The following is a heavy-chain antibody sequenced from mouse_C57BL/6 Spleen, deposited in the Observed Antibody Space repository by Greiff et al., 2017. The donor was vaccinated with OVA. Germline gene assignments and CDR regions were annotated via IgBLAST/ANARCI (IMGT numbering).Heavy chain of an antibody. CDR2: ISYDGSN. D-gene: IGHD2-1*01. V-gene: IGHV3-6*01. CDR1: GYSITSGYY. CDR3: AAYCNYVVLFAY. Sequence: EVQRVESGPGLVKPSQSLSLTCSVTGYSITSGYYWNWIRQFPGNIQEWMGYISYDGSNNYNPSLKNRISITRDTSKNPFFLKLNSVTTEDTATYYCAAYCNYVVLFAYWGQGTLVTVSA. J-gene: IGHJ3*01.